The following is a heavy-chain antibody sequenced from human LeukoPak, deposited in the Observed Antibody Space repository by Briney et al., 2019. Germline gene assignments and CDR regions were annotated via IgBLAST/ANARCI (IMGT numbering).Heavy chain of an antibody. V-gene: IGHV4-31*03. CDR1: GGSISSGGYY. CDR3: ARDRWNTATRYYFDY. J-gene: IGHJ4*02. CDR2: IYYSGST. D-gene: IGHD5-18*01. Sequence: SETLSLTCTVSGGSISSGGYYWSWIGQHPGKGLEWIGYIYYSGSTYYNPSLKSRVTISVDTSKNQFSLKLSSVTAADTAVYYCARDRWNTATRYYFDYWGQGTLVTVSS.